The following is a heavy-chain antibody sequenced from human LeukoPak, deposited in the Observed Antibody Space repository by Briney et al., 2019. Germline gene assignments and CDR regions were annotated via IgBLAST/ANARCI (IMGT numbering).Heavy chain of an antibody. CDR3: VRDERVVVPAVGFDP. CDR1: GYTFTSYG. CDR2: ISAYNGNT. D-gene: IGHD2-2*01. Sequence: GASVKVSCKASGYTFTSYGISWVRQAPGQGLEWMGWISAYNGNTNYAQKLQGRVTMTTDTSTSTAYMELRSLRSDDTAVYYCVRDERVVVPAVGFDPWGQGTLVTVSS. V-gene: IGHV1-18*01. J-gene: IGHJ5*02.